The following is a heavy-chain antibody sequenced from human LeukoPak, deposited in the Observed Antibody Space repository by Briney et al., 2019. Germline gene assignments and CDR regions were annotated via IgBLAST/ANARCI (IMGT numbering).Heavy chain of an antibody. CDR3: ARAAPYYYDSSGYSAFDS. V-gene: IGHV3-48*02. CDR2: ISSTSSTI. J-gene: IGHJ3*02. CDR1: GFTFRSYS. Sequence: GRSLRLSCAASGFTFRSYSMHWVRQAPGKGLEWVSYISSTSSTIYYADSVKGRFTISRDNAKNSLYLQMNSLRDEDTAVYYCARAAPYYYDSSGYSAFDSWGQGTMVTVSA. D-gene: IGHD3-22*01.